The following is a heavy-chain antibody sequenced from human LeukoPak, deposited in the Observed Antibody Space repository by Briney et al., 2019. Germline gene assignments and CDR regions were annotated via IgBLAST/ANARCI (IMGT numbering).Heavy chain of an antibody. D-gene: IGHD2-15*01. CDR3: AIDRIVVVVHDAFDI. J-gene: IGHJ3*02. V-gene: IGHV3-23*01. Sequence: GGSLRLSCAASGFTFSSYAMSWVRQAPGKGLEWVSAISGSGGSTYYADSVKGRFTISRDNSKNTLYLQMNSLRAEDTAVYYCAIDRIVVVVHDAFDIRGQGTMVTVSS. CDR1: GFTFSSYA. CDR2: ISGSGGST.